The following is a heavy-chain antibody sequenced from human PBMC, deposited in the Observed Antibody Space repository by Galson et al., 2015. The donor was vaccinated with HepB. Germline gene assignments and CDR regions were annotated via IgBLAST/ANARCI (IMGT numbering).Heavy chain of an antibody. CDR3: ARILTVTASGGMDV. Sequence: PALVKPTQTLTLTCTFSGFSLSTSGMCVSWIRQPPGKALEWLARIDWDDDKYYSTSLKTRLTISKDTSKNQVVLTMTNMDPVDTATYYCARILTVTASGGMDVGGQGTTVTVSS. CDR2: IDWDDDK. CDR1: GFSLSTSGMC. V-gene: IGHV2-70*11. D-gene: IGHD4-17*01. J-gene: IGHJ6*02.